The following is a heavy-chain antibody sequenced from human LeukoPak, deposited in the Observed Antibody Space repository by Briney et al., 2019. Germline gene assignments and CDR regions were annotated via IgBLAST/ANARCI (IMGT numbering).Heavy chain of an antibody. J-gene: IGHJ3*02. V-gene: IGHV4-59*01. D-gene: IGHD5-24*01. CDR3: ARDRRRDGYRDAFDI. CDR1: GGSISSYY. Sequence: SETLSLTCTVSGGSISSYYWSWIRQPPGKGLEWIGYIYYSGSTNYNPSLKSRVTISVETSKNQVSLKLSSVTAADTAVYYCARDRRRDGYRDAFDIWGEGTMVTVSS. CDR2: IYYSGST.